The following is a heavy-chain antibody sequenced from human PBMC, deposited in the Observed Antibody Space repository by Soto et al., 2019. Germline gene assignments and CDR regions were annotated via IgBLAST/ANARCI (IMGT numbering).Heavy chain of an antibody. CDR1: GYTFTCYG. D-gene: IGHD2-15*01. J-gene: IGHJ4*02. CDR3: ARDPLGVAANPEPFDY. Sequence: QVQLVQSGAEVKKPGASVKVSCKASGYTFTCYGISWVRQAPGQGLEWMGWISAHNGNTNYAQKLQGRVTMTTDTSTSTAYMELRSLRSDDTAVYYCARDPLGVAANPEPFDYWGQGTLVTVSS. V-gene: IGHV1-18*01. CDR2: ISAHNGNT.